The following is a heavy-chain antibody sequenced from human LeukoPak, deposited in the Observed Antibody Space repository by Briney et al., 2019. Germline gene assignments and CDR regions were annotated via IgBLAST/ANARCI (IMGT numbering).Heavy chain of an antibody. Sequence: GGSLRLSCAASKFTFENYAMSWVRQAPGKGLEWFSSISSRGDITFYADSVKGRFTISRDNSNYALYLQMNSLRAEDAAVYYWAKGRPNYYESNGHYYRRDGDYWGQGTLVTVS. CDR1: KFTFENYA. V-gene: IGHV3-23*01. D-gene: IGHD3-22*01. J-gene: IGHJ4*02. CDR3: AKGRPNYYESNGHYYRRDGDY. CDR2: ISSRGDIT.